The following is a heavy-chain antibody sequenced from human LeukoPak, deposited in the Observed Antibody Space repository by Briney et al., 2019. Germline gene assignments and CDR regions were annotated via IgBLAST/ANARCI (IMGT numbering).Heavy chain of an antibody. CDR3: ARRGTGRWFDP. CDR1: GGSISSGDYF. Sequence: SQTLSLTCTVSGGSISSGDYFWGWIRQLPGKGLEWIGYIYYSGSTYYNPSLKSRVTISVDTSKNQFSLMLNSVTAADTAMYYCARRGTGRWFDPWGQGTLVTVSS. V-gene: IGHV4-31*03. CDR2: IYYSGST. D-gene: IGHD3-10*01. J-gene: IGHJ5*02.